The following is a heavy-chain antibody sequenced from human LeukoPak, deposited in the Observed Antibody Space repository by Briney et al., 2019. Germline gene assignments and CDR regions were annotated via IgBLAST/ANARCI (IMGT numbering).Heavy chain of an antibody. D-gene: IGHD2-21*01. CDR2: IWYDGSNK. V-gene: IGHV3-33*06. Sequence: GGSLRLSCAASGFTFSSYGMHWVRQAPGKGLEWVAVIWYDGSNKYYADSVKGRFTISRDNSKNTLYLQMNSLRAEDTAVCYCAKSQQATTFVVGYMDAWGKGTTVTVSS. CDR3: AKSQQATTFVVGYMDA. J-gene: IGHJ6*03. CDR1: GFTFSSYG.